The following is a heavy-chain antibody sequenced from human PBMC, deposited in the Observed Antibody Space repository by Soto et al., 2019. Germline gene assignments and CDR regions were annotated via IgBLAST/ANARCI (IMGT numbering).Heavy chain of an antibody. J-gene: IGHJ3*02. CDR3: ARGFGELSAFDI. V-gene: IGHV4-31*03. Sequence: QVQLQESGPGLVKPSQTLSLTCTVSGGSISSGYYWSWICQHPGKDLEWIGYIYYSGNTKYNPSLKSRVTISVDTSKNQFSLKLSSVTAADTAVYYCARGFGELSAFDIWGQGTMVTVSS. CDR2: IYYSGNT. D-gene: IGHD3-10*01. CDR1: GGSISSGYY.